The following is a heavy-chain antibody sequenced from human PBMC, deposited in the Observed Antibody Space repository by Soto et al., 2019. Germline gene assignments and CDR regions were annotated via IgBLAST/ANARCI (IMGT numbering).Heavy chain of an antibody. V-gene: IGHV3-11*06. J-gene: IGHJ4*02. Sequence: GGSLRLSCAASGFTFSDYYMSWIRQAPGKGLEWVSYISSSSSYTNYADSVKGRFTISRDNAKNSLYLQMNSLRAEDTAVYYCAAGPASDDIVVVPAAFDYWGQGTLVTVSS. CDR1: GFTFSDYY. CDR2: ISSSSSYT. D-gene: IGHD2-2*01. CDR3: AAGPASDDIVVVPAAFDY.